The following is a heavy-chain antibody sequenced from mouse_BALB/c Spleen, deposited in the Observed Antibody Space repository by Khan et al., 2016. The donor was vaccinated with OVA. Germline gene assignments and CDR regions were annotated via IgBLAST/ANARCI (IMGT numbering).Heavy chain of an antibody. J-gene: IGHJ3*01. Sequence: QVQLQRSGAELVKPGASVKLSCKTSGYTFTSYWIQWVKQRPGQGLGWIGQIFPGTGTTYYNENFKGKATLTVDTSANTAYMQFSSLTSEDSAVYFCARGYFGNYEFVYWGQGTLVTVSP. CDR1: GYTFTSYW. CDR3: ARGYFGNYEFVY. CDR2: IFPGTGTT. D-gene: IGHD2-1*01. V-gene: IGHV1S132*01.